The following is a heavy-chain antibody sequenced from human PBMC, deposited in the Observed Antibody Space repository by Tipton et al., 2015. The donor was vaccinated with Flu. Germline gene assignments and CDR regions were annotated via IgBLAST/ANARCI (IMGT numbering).Heavy chain of an antibody. V-gene: IGHV1-45*02. J-gene: IGHJ3*02. D-gene: IGHD1-26*01. Sequence: MQLVQSGAEVKKTGSSVKVSCKASGYTFTYRYLHWVRQAPGQALEWMGWITPFNGNTNYAQKFQDRVTNTRDRSMSTAYMELSSLRSEDTAMHYCARWVGAQGAVDIWGQGTMVTVSS. CDR2: ITPFNGNT. CDR1: GYTFTYRY. CDR3: ARWVGAQGAVDI.